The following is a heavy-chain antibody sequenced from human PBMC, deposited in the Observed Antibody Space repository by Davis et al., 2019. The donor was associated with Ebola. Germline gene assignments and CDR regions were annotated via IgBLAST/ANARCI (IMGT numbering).Heavy chain of an antibody. V-gene: IGHV3-23*01. D-gene: IGHD3-16*01. J-gene: IGHJ5*02. CDR1: GFNFSHYA. CDR2: ISGSGKTT. Sequence: GGSLRLSCAVSGFNFSHYAMSWVRQAPGKGLEWVASISGSGKTTYYADSVEGRFNISRDNSKNTPSLHMNSVRGEDTAVYYCAKDKGFWVPPDWFGPWGQGVQVTVSS. CDR3: AKDKGFWVPPDWFGP.